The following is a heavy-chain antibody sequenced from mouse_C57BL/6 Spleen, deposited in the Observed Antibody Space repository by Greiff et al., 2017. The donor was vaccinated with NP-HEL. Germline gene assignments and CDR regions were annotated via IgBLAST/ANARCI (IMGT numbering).Heavy chain of an antibody. V-gene: IGHV1-52*01. CDR3: ARGITTAYYFDY. CDR1: GYTFTSYW. D-gene: IGHD1-2*01. J-gene: IGHJ2*01. CDR2: IDPSDSET. Sequence: QVQLQQPGAELVRPGSSVKLSCKASGYTFTSYWMHWVKQRPIQGLEWIGNIDPSDSETHYNQKFKDKATLTVDKSSSTAYMQLSSLTSEDSAVYYCARGITTAYYFDYWGQGTTLTVSS.